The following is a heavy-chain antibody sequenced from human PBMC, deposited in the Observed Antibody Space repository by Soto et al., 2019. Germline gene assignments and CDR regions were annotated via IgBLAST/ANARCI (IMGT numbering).Heavy chain of an antibody. CDR1: GFTVSSNY. J-gene: IGHJ4*02. D-gene: IGHD4-17*01. Sequence: GGSLRLSCAASGFTVSSNYMSWVRQAPGKGLERVSVIYSGGSTYYADSVKGRFTISRDNSKNTLYLQMNSLRAEDTAVYYCARGLHYGDPPGYWGQGTLVTVSS. V-gene: IGHV3-53*01. CDR2: IYSGGST. CDR3: ARGLHYGDPPGY.